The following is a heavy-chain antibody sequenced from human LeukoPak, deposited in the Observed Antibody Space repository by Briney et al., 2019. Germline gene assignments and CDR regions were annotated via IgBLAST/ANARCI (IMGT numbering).Heavy chain of an antibody. V-gene: IGHV4-59*08. D-gene: IGHD3-22*01. J-gene: IGHJ3*02. CDR2: IYYSGST. Sequence: SETLSLTCTVSGGSISSYYWSWIRQPPGKGLEWIGYIYYSGSTNYNPSLKSRVTISVDTSKNQFSLKLSSVTAADTAVYYCARSRAIFDSSGYPLDAFDIWGQGTMVTVSS. CDR1: GGSISSYY. CDR3: ARSRAIFDSSGYPLDAFDI.